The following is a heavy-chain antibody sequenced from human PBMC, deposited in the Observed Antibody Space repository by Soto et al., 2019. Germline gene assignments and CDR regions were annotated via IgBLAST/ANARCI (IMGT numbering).Heavy chain of an antibody. CDR1: GFTFDDYA. J-gene: IGHJ4*02. CDR2: ISWNSGSI. V-gene: IGHV3-9*01. Sequence: GGSLRLSCAASGFTFDDYAMHWVRQAPGKGLEWVSGISWNSGSIGYADSVKGRFTISRDNAMNSLFLQMNSLRTEDTALYYCAKVRGDKWLQFYDYWGQGTLVTVSS. D-gene: IGHD5-12*01. CDR3: AKVRGDKWLQFYDY.